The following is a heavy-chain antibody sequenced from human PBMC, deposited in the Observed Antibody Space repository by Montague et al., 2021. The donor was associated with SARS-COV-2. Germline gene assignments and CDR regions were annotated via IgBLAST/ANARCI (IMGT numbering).Heavy chain of an antibody. V-gene: IGHV4-59*01. CDR1: GGSISSYY. CDR2: IYYSGST. D-gene: IGHD6-6*01. CDR3: ARGREYSSSAGFDF. Sequence: SETLSLTCTVSGGSISSYYWSWIRQPPGKGLEWIGYIYYSGSTNYNPSLKSRVTISVDTSKNQFSPKLSFVTAADTAVYYCARGREYSSSAGFDFWGQGTLVTVSS. J-gene: IGHJ4*02.